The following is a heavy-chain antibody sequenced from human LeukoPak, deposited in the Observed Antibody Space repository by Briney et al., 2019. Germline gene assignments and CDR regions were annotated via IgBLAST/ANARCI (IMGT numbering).Heavy chain of an antibody. CDR2: ISGSNGNT. J-gene: IGHJ6*03. Sequence: ASVKVSCKASSYTFTRYGISWVRQAPGQGLEWMGWISGSNGNTNYAQKLQGRVTMTTDTSTSTAYMELRSLRSDDTAVYYCARVERIYYDFWSGYYLVAPPYYYYYYMDVWGKGTTVTVSS. D-gene: IGHD3-3*01. CDR1: SYTFTRYG. CDR3: ARVERIYYDFWSGYYLVAPPYYYYYYMDV. V-gene: IGHV1-18*01.